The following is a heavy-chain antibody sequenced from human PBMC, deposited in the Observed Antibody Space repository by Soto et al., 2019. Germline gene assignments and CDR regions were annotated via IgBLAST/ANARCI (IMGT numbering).Heavy chain of an antibody. V-gene: IGHV1-18*04. CDR2: ISAYNGHT. J-gene: IGHJ4*01. D-gene: IGHD1-7*01. CDR3: ARESRTTYAPDY. Sequence: QVQLVQSGAEVKKPGASVKVSCKASGYTFTTYGISWVRQAPGQGLEWMGWISAYNGHTNYAQKQQGRVAMTTDTSTSTASMERRSLISDDTAVYCFARESRTTYAPDYWGHGTLVTVSS. CDR1: GYTFTTYG.